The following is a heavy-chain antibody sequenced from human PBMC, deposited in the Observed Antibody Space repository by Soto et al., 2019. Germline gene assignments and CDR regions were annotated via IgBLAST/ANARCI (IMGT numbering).Heavy chain of an antibody. V-gene: IGHV4-30-4*01. D-gene: IGHD2-21*02. CDR3: VRTAREGAVAPNWFDR. Sequence: TLGLTGTLSGAPFRITDYYWSWIRQAPAKGLEWIGYVYYTGSTYYNPSLMSRLTISVDTSKNQFSLKLTSVTAAETAVYYCVRTAREGAVAPNWFDRWGQGTQVTVSS. CDR1: GAPFRITDYY. CDR2: VYYTGST. J-gene: IGHJ5*02.